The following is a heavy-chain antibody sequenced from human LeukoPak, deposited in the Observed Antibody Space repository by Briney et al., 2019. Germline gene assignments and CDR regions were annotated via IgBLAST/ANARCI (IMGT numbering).Heavy chain of an antibody. D-gene: IGHD1-26*01. CDR1: GFTFSSYA. J-gene: IGHJ4*02. V-gene: IGHV3-30-3*01. CDR3: AREDGSYLDY. Sequence: GGSLRLSCAASGFTFSSYAMHWVRKAPGKGLEWVAVISYDGSNKYYADSVKGRFTISRDNSKNTLYLQMNSLRAEDTAVYYCAREDGSYLDYWGQGTLVTVSS. CDR2: ISYDGSNK.